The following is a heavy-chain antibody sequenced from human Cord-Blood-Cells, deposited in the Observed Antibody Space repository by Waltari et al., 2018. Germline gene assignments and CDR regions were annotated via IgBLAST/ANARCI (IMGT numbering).Heavy chain of an antibody. CDR2: ISSSSSTI. D-gene: IGHD1-26*01. Sequence: EVQLVESGGGLVQPGGSLRLSCAASGFTFSSYSMKWVRQAPGRGLKVVSYISSSSSTIYYADSEKGRFTNTRGNAKNSLYLQMNSLRDEDTAVYCCARDLGATIPFDYWGQGTLVTVSS. J-gene: IGHJ4*02. V-gene: IGHV3-48*02. CDR1: GFTFSSYS. CDR3: ARDLGATIPFDY.